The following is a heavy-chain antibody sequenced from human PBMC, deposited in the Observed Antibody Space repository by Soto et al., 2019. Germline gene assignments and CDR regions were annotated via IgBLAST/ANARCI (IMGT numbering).Heavy chain of an antibody. CDR3: ARGRGYSGDDHYYYFDMDV. CDR1: GGTINNYP. D-gene: IGHD5-12*01. CDR2: SIPIFGTA. J-gene: IGHJ6*02. Sequence: GASVKVSCKASGGTINNYPITWVRQAPGEGLEWMGGSIPIFGTANYAQKFQGRVTISVDESTSTAYMELSSLRSEDTAVYYCARGRGYSGDDHYYYFDMDVWGQGTTVTVSS. V-gene: IGHV1-69*13.